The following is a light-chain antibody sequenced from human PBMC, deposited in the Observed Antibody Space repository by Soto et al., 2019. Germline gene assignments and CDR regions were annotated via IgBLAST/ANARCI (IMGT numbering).Light chain of an antibody. Sequence: DIQMTQSPSSLSASVGDRVTITCRASQGISTYLAWYQQQPGKVPKLLIYVASTLQSGVPSRFSGSGSGTDFTLTISSLQPEDVATYYCQKYNSAPWTFGQGTKVVIK. J-gene: IGKJ1*01. CDR3: QKYNSAPWT. CDR2: VAS. CDR1: QGISTY. V-gene: IGKV1-27*01.